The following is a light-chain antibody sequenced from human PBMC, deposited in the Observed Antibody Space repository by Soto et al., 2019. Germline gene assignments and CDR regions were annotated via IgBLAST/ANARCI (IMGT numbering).Light chain of an antibody. J-gene: IGKJ5*01. CDR3: QQYGSSPPIT. CDR1: QAISGDY. V-gene: IGKV3-20*01. Sequence: EIVLTQSPGTLSLSPGERASLSCRASQAISGDYLAWYQHKPGQAPRLLMYGASSRATGIPDRFSGSGSGTDFTLTISRLELEDFAVYYCQQYGSSPPITFGQGTRWRL. CDR2: GAS.